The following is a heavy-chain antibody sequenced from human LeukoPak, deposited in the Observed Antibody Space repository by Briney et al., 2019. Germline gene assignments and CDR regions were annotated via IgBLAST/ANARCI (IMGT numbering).Heavy chain of an antibody. CDR1: GYTFTSYG. CDR2: ISAYNGNT. J-gene: IGHJ4*02. D-gene: IGHD3-22*01. V-gene: IGHV1-18*01. CDR3: ARATRYYDSSGYPPPPGFFDY. Sequence: ASVKVSCKASGYTFTSYGISWVRQAPGQGLEWMGWISAYNGNTNYAQKLQGRVTMTTDTSTSTAYMELSSLRSEDTAVYYCARATRYYDSSGYPPPPGFFDYWGQGTLVTVSS.